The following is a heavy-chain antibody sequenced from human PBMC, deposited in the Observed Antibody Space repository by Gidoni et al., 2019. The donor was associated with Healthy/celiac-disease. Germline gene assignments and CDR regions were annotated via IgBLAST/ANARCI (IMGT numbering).Heavy chain of an antibody. D-gene: IGHD2-15*01. J-gene: IGHJ6*02. V-gene: IGHV3-21*01. CDR1: GFTFSSYS. CDR3: ARVVPVYYGMDV. CDR2: ISSSSGYI. Sequence: EVQLVESGGGLVKPGGSLRLSCAASGFTFSSYSMNWVRQAPGKGLEWVSSISSSSGYIYYADSVKGRFTISRDNAKNSLYLQMNSLRAEDTAVYYCARVVPVYYGMDVWGQGTTVTVSS.